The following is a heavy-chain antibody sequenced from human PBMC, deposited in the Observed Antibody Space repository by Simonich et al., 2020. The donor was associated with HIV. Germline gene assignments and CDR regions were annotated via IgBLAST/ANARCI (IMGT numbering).Heavy chain of an antibody. CDR1: GFTFSSYG. Sequence: QVQLVESGGGVVQPGRSLRLSCAASGFTFSSYGMHWVRQAPGKGREGVAVIWYDGSNKYYADSVKGRFTISRDNSKNTLYLQMNSLRAEDTAMYYCAKVTPRGGYVFDYWGQGSLVTVSS. D-gene: IGHD5-12*01. CDR2: IWYDGSNK. V-gene: IGHV3-30*18. J-gene: IGHJ4*02. CDR3: AKVTPRGGYVFDY.